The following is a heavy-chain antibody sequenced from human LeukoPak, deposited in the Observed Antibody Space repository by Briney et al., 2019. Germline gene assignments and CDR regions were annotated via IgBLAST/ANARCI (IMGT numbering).Heavy chain of an antibody. J-gene: IGHJ5*02. CDR2: INHSGST. CDR1: VGSFSDYY. D-gene: IGHD6-13*01. Sequence: SETLSLTCAVYVGSFSDYYWSWIRQSPGKGLEWIGEINHSGSTYYNPSLKSRVTISLDTSKSQFSLKLTPVTAADTAVYYCARKQGGQLVNTRRWFDPWGQGTLVTVSS. V-gene: IGHV4-34*01. CDR3: ARKQGGQLVNTRRWFDP.